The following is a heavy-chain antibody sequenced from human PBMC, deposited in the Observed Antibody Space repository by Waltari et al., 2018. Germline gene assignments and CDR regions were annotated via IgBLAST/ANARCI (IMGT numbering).Heavy chain of an antibody. CDR2: VDTSSARP. V-gene: IGHV7-4-1*02. Sequence: QVQLVQSESELKKAGASVKISCKASGYSFFNYALNWVRQAPGQGLEWMGWVDTSSARPTYDQDFTGRFFFSLDISVNTAYLLISDLRPGDTAVYYCASYADWGRRNFYFDLWGQGTVVAVSS. J-gene: IGHJ4*02. CDR3: ASYADWGRRNFYFDL. D-gene: IGHD7-27*01. CDR1: GYSFFNYA.